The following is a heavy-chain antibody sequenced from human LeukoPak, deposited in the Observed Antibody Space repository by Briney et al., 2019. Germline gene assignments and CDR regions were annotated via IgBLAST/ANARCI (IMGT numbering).Heavy chain of an antibody. V-gene: IGHV3-23*01. D-gene: IGHD2-2*01. J-gene: IGHJ6*02. Sequence: GGSLRLSCAASGFTFSSHALSWVRQAPGKGLECVSSISDRGGSTYYADSVKGRFTISRDNSKNTLYLQLNSLRAEDTAVYFCAKGPFSTYDYYGLDVWGQGTTVTVSS. CDR3: AKGPFSTYDYYGLDV. CDR1: GFTFSSHA. CDR2: ISDRGGST.